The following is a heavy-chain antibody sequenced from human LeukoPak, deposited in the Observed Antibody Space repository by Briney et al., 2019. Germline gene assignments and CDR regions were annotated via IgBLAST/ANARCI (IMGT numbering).Heavy chain of an antibody. CDR1: MFTVSSNY. Sequence: GGSLRLSCAASMFTVSSNYMNWVRHAPGKGFEWVSVIDRDGSTYYGASGKGKLTIPRHNSKNTVYLQMNSQRAEDTAVYYCARERDGMDVWGQGATVTVSS. J-gene: IGHJ6*02. CDR2: IDRDGST. V-gene: IGHV3-66*01. CDR3: ARERDGMDV.